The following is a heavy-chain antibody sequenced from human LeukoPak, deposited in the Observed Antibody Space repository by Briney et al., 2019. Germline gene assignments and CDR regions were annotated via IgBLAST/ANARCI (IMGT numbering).Heavy chain of an antibody. CDR3: ARGADSTGWYGSAFGY. CDR1: GYTFTSHD. Sequence: ASVKVSCKASGYTFTSHDINWVRQATGQGLEWMGWMNPDSGNTGYAQKFQGRVTITGNTSITTAYMELSSLRSEDTAIYYCARGADSTGWYGSAFGYWGQGTLVTVSS. D-gene: IGHD6-19*01. J-gene: IGHJ4*02. CDR2: MNPDSGNT. V-gene: IGHV1-8*01.